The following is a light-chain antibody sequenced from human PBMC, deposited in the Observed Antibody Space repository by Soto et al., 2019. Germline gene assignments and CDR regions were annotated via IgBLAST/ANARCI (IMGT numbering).Light chain of an antibody. Sequence: EIVLTQSPGTLSLSPGERATLSCRASQSFSSNYLAWYQQKPGQAPRLLIYGASTRATGIPDRFSGSGSGTDFTLTVSRLEPEDFAVYYCHQYDASPRTFGKGTKVEIK. J-gene: IGKJ1*01. CDR2: GAS. CDR3: HQYDASPRT. CDR1: QSFSSNY. V-gene: IGKV3-20*01.